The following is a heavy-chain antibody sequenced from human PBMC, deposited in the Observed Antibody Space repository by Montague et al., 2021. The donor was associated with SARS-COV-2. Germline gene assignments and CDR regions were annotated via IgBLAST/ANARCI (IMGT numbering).Heavy chain of an antibody. J-gene: IGHJ4*02. CDR1: GFSLSTPNVG. D-gene: IGHD3-9*01. V-gene: IGHV2-5*01. Sequence: VTPTQTLTLTCTFSGFSLSTPNVGVAWIRQPPGKSLEWLAVIXXXXDXRYSPSLQRRLTITKDTSRNQVVLSLTNVDPLDTATYYCAHLIRYYDIFTGIPFDDWGQGTRVTVSS. CDR3: AHLIRYYDIFTGIPFDD. CDR2: IXXXXDX.